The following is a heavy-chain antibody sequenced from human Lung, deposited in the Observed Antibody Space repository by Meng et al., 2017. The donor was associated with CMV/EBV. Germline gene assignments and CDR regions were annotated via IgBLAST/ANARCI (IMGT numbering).Heavy chain of an antibody. CDR3: ARDAAGYSIFDP. V-gene: IGHV2-70D*14. D-gene: IGHD6-13*01. CDR2: IDWDDDK. J-gene: IGHJ5*02. Sequence: SGXXLVXPTQTLTLTFTFSGFSLSTSGMRVSWIRQPPGKALEWLARIDWDDDKFYSTSLKTRLTISKDTSKNQVVLTMTNMDPVDTATYYCARDAAGYSIFDPXGQGXLVTVSS. CDR1: GFSLSTSGMR.